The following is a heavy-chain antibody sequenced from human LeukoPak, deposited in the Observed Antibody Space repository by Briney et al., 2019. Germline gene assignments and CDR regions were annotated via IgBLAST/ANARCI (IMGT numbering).Heavy chain of an antibody. J-gene: IGHJ5*02. CDR2: ISGSGGST. CDR3: AKDVVRVSSKGWFDP. CDR1: EFTFSSYA. V-gene: IGHV3-23*01. Sequence: QPGGSLRLSCVASEFTFSSYAMSWVRQAPGKGLEWVSTISGSGGSTYYADSVKGRFTISRDNSKNTLYLQMNSLRAEDTAVYYCAKDVVRVSSKGWFDPWGQGTLVSVSS. D-gene: IGHD6-6*01.